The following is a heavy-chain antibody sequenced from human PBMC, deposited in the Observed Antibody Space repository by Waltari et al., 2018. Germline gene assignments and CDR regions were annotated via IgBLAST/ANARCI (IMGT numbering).Heavy chain of an antibody. CDR2: MSYTGAT. CDR3: ATYIGASVGTAAFDV. J-gene: IGHJ3*01. CDR1: GVSITSNRPY. Sequence: QFQLQESGPGLVKPSETLSLTCSVSGVSITSNRPYWGWIRQPPGQGLEWIGTMSYTGATYSSPSLDSRVTVSRDTSKNQLSLKLVSVTAADTAVYYCATYIGASVGTAAFDVWGQGTMVTVSS. D-gene: IGHD5-12*01. V-gene: IGHV4-39*01.